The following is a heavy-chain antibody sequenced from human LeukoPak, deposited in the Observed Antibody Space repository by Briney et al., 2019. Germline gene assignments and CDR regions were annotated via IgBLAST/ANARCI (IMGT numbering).Heavy chain of an antibody. CDR2: TYYRSKWYH. J-gene: IGHJ3*02. D-gene: IGHD3-10*01. CDR3: VPGYAFHI. CDR1: GDSVSSNSAA. V-gene: IGHV6-1*01. Sequence: SQTLSLTCAISGDSVSSNSAAWNWIRQSPSRGLERLGRTYYRSKWYHDYAVSVKSRITINPDTSKNQFSLQLNSVTAEDTAVYYCVPGYAFHIWGQGTMVTVSS.